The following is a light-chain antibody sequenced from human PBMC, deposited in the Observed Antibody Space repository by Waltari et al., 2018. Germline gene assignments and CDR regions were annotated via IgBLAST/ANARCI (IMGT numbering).Light chain of an antibody. Sequence: EIVLTQSPGTLSLSPGEGATLSCRASQTINRNYLAWNQQKPRRPPRLLIYGSSSRATGIPDRFSGSGSGTDFTLTISRLEPEDFAVYYCQQYGTPPRTFGQGTKVEI. V-gene: IGKV3-20*01. CDR2: GSS. CDR1: QTINRNY. CDR3: QQYGTPPRT. J-gene: IGKJ1*01.